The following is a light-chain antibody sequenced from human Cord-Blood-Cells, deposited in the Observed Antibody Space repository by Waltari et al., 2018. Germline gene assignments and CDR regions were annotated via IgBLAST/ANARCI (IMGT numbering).Light chain of an antibody. CDR3: QQYYGTPFT. CDR1: PSVLYSANNKNY. J-gene: IGKJ3*01. V-gene: IGKV4-1*01. Sequence: DIMITKSPDSLAVSLGERATINCKSSPSVLYSANNKNYLAWYQQKLAQPTKLLIYWASTRESGVPDRFSGSGSGTDFTLTISSLQADDVAVYYCQQYYGTPFTFGPGTKVDIK. CDR2: WAS.